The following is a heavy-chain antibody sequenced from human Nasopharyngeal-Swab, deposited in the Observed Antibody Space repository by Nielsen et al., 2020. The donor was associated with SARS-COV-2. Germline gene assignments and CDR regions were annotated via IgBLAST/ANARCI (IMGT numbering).Heavy chain of an antibody. D-gene: IGHD3-22*01. V-gene: IGHV4-34*01. CDR2: ISRSGRT. CDR3: ARQGVPIRGWFKDYDRTAYEY. J-gene: IGHJ4*02. CDR1: GGSFSGYY. Sequence: SETLSLTCAVYGGSFSGYYWSWIRQSPGKGLEWIGEISRSGRTNYNPSLNSRVTISLDTSKNQFSLKVTSVTAADTAVYYCARQGVPIRGWFKDYDRTAYEYWGQGTLVTASS.